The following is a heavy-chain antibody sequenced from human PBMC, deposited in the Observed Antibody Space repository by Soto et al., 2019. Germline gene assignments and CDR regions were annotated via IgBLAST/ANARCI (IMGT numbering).Heavy chain of an antibody. J-gene: IGHJ4*02. CDR3: AKLNYDYIWGSYRLSFDY. CDR2: ISGSGGST. Sequence: EGSLRLSCAASGFTFSSYAMSWVRQAPGKGLEWVSAISGSGGSTYYADSVKGRFTISRDNSKNTLYLQMNSLRAEDTAVYYCAKLNYDYIWGSYRLSFDYWGQGTLVTVSS. CDR1: GFTFSSYA. V-gene: IGHV3-23*01. D-gene: IGHD3-16*02.